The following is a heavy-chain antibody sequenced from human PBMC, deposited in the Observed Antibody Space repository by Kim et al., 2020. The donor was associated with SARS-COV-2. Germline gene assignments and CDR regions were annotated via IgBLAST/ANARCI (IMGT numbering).Heavy chain of an antibody. D-gene: IGHD5-18*01. Sequence: SETLSLTCTVSGGSISSYYWSWIRQPPGKGLEWIGYIYYSGSTNYNPSLTSRVTISVDTSKNQFSLKLSSLTAADTAVYYCARRIQLWLEGWYFDLWGRG. V-gene: IGHV4-59*08. CDR1: GGSISSYY. CDR2: IYYSGST. J-gene: IGHJ2*01. CDR3: ARRIQLWLEGWYFDL.